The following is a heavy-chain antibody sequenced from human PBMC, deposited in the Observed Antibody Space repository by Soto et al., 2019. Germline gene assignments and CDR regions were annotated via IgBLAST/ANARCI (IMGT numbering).Heavy chain of an antibody. Sequence: QVQLLQSGTEVKEPGASVKVSCKASGYTFTSFDISWVRQAPGQGLEWVGWTTASNTHTNYAQKLQGRVTMTTDTSTTPADMERRSLISYDTAIYYCARGGYSSGYHYWGQGTLVTVSS. J-gene: IGHJ4*02. CDR2: TTASNTHT. CDR1: GYTFTSFD. D-gene: IGHD3-22*01. CDR3: ARGGYSSGYHY. V-gene: IGHV1-18*04.